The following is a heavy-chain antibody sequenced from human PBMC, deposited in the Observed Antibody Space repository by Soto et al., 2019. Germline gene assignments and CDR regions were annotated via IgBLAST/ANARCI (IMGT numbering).Heavy chain of an antibody. V-gene: IGHV3-48*03. CDR2: ISSSGSTI. CDR1: GFTFSSYE. CDR3: ARDLRGVRDSRAPYYYSGMDG. D-gene: IGHD3-10*01. Sequence: PVGSLRLSCAASGFTFSSYEMNWVRQAPGKGLEWVSYISSSGSTIYYADSVKGRFTISRDNAKNSLYLQMNSLRAEDTAVYYCARDLRGVRDSRAPYYYSGMDGWGKGTKVTVAS. J-gene: IGHJ6*04.